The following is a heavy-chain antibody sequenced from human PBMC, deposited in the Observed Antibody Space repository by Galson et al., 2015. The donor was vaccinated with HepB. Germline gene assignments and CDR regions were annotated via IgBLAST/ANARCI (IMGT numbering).Heavy chain of an antibody. Sequence: SLRLSCAASGFTFSSYDMHWVRQASGKGLEWVSSIGTAGDTYYPGSVKGRFTISREIAKNSLYLQMNNLRAGDTAVYYCARADYGHFDYWGQGTLVTVSS. CDR2: IGTAGDT. D-gene: IGHD4-17*01. J-gene: IGHJ4*02. V-gene: IGHV3-13*04. CDR3: ARADYGHFDY. CDR1: GFTFSSYD.